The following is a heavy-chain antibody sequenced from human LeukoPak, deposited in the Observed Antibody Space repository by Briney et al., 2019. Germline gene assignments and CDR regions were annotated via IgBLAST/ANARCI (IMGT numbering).Heavy chain of an antibody. J-gene: IGHJ5*02. CDR2: ISGDGGST. D-gene: IGHD2-2*01. CDR3: AKGPNPYCSSTSCYAP. V-gene: IGHV3-43*02. CDR1: GFTFDDYA. Sequence: GGSLRLSCAVSGFTFDDYAMHWVRQAPGKGLEWVSLISGDGGSTYYADSVKGRFTISRDNSKNSLYLQMNSLRTEDTALYYCAKGPNPYCSSTSCYAPWGQGTLVTVSS.